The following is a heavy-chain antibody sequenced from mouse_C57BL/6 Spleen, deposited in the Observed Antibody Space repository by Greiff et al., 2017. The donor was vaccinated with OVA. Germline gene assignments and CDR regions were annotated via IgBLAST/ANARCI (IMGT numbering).Heavy chain of an antibody. D-gene: IGHD2-3*01. CDR3: ARWGDGYYGGYAMDY. J-gene: IGHJ4*01. CDR1: GYTFTSSG. CDR2: IYPRSGNT. Sequence: VQLQQSGAELARPGASVKLSCKASGYTFTSSGISWVKQRTGQGLEWIGEIYPRSGNTYYNEKFKGKATLTADKSSSTAYMELRSLTSEDSAVYFCARWGDGYYGGYAMDYWGQGTSVTVSS. V-gene: IGHV1-81*01.